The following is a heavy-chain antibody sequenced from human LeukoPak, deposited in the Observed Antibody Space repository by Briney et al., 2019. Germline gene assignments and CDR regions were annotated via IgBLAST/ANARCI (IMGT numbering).Heavy chain of an antibody. CDR3: AKLAASEYYDILTGYPTFDY. CDR2: ISYDGSNK. V-gene: IGHV3-30*18. Sequence: PGRSLRLSCAASGFTFSSYGMHWVRQAPGKGLEWVAVISYDGSNKYYADSVKGRFTISRDNSKNTLYLQMNSLRAEDTAVYYCAKLAASEYYDILTGYPTFDYWGQGTLVTVSS. D-gene: IGHD3-9*01. CDR1: GFTFSSYG. J-gene: IGHJ4*02.